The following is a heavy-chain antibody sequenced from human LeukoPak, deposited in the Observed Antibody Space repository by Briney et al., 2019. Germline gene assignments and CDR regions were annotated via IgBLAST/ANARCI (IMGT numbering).Heavy chain of an antibody. CDR2: ISGSGGST. Sequence: GGSLRLSCAASGFTFSSYAMSWVRQAPGKGLEWVSAISGSGGSTYYADSVKGRFTISRDNSKNTLYLQMNSLRAEDTAVYYCAKLRLVLRFLEWLPNWFDPWGQGTLVTVSS. CDR1: GFTFSSYA. J-gene: IGHJ5*02. V-gene: IGHV3-23*01. CDR3: AKLRLVLRFLEWLPNWFDP. D-gene: IGHD3-3*01.